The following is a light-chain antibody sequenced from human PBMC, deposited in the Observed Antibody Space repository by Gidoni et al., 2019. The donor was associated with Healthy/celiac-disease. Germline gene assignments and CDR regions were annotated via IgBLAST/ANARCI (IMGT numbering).Light chain of an antibody. J-gene: IGKJ4*01. Sequence: EIVLTQSPATLSLSPGERATLSCRASQSVSSYLAWYQQKPGQAPRLLIYDASNRATGIPARFSGSGSGTDFTLTISSLEREDFAVYYCQQRSNWPPRGTFGGGTKVEIK. CDR3: QQRSNWPPRGT. CDR2: DAS. V-gene: IGKV3-11*01. CDR1: QSVSSY.